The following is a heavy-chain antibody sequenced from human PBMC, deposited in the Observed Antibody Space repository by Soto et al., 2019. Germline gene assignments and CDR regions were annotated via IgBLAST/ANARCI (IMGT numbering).Heavy chain of an antibody. V-gene: IGHV1-69*13. CDR2: IIPIFGTA. CDR3: ASLDVEVATIRDYYYYGMGV. D-gene: IGHD5-12*01. CDR1: GGTFSSYA. J-gene: IGHJ6*02. Sequence: SVKVSCKASGGTFSSYAISWVRQAPGQGLEWMGGIIPIFGTANYAQKFQGRVTITADESTSTAYMELSSLRSEDTAVYYCASLDVEVATIRDYYYYGMGVWGQGTTVTVSS.